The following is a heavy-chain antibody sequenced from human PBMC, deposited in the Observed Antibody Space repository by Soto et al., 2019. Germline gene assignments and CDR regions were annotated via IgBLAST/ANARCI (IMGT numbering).Heavy chain of an antibody. CDR1: GFTFSSYA. J-gene: IGHJ6*03. CDR2: ISGSGGST. Sequence: SLRLSCAASGFTFSSYAMSWVRQAPGKGLEWVSAISGSGGSTYYADSVKGRFTISGDNSKNTLYLQMNSLRAEDTAVYYCAKKATQDFYYYYMDVWGKGTTVTVSS. V-gene: IGHV3-23*01. CDR3: AKKATQDFYYYYMDV. D-gene: IGHD1-26*01.